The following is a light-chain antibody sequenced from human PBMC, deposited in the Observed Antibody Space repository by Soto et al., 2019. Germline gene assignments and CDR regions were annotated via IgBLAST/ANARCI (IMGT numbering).Light chain of an antibody. CDR2: AAS. CDR1: QDIADY. CDR3: QNYNSAPWT. Sequence: DIQMTPSPSSLSGSVVYRVTITCRASQDIADYLAWYQQKPGQVPNLLIYAASTLQSGVPSRFTGSGSGTDFTLTITGLQPEDFATYYCQNYNSAPWTFGRGTKVDIK. J-gene: IGKJ1*01. V-gene: IGKV1-27*01.